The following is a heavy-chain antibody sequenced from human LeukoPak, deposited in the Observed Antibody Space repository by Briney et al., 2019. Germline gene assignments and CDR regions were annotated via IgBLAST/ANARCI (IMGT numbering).Heavy chain of an antibody. J-gene: IGHJ6*02. D-gene: IGHD2-2*02. CDR3: ARDSVVVVPAAILRLPYYYGMDV. CDR1: GYTFTSYG. Sequence: ASVKVSCKASGYTFTSYGISWVRQAPGQGLEWMGWISAYNGNTNYAQELQGRVTMTTDTSTSTAYMELRSLRSDDTAVYYCARDSVVVVPAAILRLPYYYGMDVWGQGTTVTVSS. CDR2: ISAYNGNT. V-gene: IGHV1-18*01.